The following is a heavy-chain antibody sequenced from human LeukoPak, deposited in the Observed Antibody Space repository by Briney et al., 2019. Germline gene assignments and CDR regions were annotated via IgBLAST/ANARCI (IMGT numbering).Heavy chain of an antibody. D-gene: IGHD4-17*01. CDR3: ATGYGDLRGGAFDI. CDR2: ISYDGSNK. J-gene: IGHJ3*02. Sequence: PGRSLRLSCAASGFTFSSYGMHWVRQAPGKGLEWVAVISYDGSNKYYADSVKGRFTISRDNSKNTLYLQMNSLRAEDTAVYYCATGYGDLRGGAFDIWGQGTMVTVSS. V-gene: IGHV3-30*03. CDR1: GFTFSSYG.